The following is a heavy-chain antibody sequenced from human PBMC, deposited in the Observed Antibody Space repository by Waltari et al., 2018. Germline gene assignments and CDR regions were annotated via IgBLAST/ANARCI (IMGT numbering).Heavy chain of an antibody. CDR2: ISFDRSIK. D-gene: IGHD2-8*01. Sequence: QVQLVESGGGVVQPGGSLRLPCVVSGFSFGRYAMHWVRQVPGKGLEWVAVISFDRSIKDYADPVKGRFTISRDNSKSTLYLQMNTLTTEDTGIYYCARGGVYVALPLVYWGQGTLVTVSS. CDR1: GFSFGRYA. CDR3: ARGGVYVALPLVY. J-gene: IGHJ4*02. V-gene: IGHV3-30-3*01.